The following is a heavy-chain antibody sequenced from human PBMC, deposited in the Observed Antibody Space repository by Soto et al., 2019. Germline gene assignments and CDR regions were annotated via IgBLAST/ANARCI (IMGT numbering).Heavy chain of an antibody. V-gene: IGHV3-30*03. D-gene: IGHD4-4*01. CDR2: ILHDGIAE. Sequence: PGGSLRLSCAASGFTFTSYGMHWVRQAPGKGLEWMALILHDGIAEYYADSVKGRFTISRDNSKSTLYLQMNSLRAEDTAVYYCARSRDGYSFYFYYGMDVWGQG. CDR3: ARSRDGYSFYFYYGMDV. CDR1: GFTFTSYG. J-gene: IGHJ6*02.